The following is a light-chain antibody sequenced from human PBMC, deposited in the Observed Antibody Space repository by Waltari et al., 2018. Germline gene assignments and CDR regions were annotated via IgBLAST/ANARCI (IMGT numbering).Light chain of an antibody. CDR1: QSLLQSGGKTY. J-gene: IGKJ3*01. CDR2: EVS. CDR3: MQAVQLPIT. V-gene: IGKV2D-29*02. Sequence: DIVMTQTPLSLSVIPGQPASISCKSSQSLLQSGGKTYFYWILQRPGQSPQLLSYEVSNGYSGVRDRFGVSVSATVFTLMISRVEAEDVGVYHCMQAVQLPITFGPGTKVDIK.